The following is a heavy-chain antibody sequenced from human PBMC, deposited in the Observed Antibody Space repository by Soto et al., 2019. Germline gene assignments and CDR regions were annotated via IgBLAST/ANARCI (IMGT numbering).Heavy chain of an antibody. Sequence: QVQLVQSGAEVKKPGASVKVSCKASGYTFTSYDINWVRQATGQGLEWMGWMNPNSGNTGYAQKFQGRVTLTRNTSISTAYMELSSLRTVHTEVYYCSRKLYPLFDYWGQGTMVTVSS. J-gene: IGHJ4*02. V-gene: IGHV1-8*01. CDR3: SRKLYPLFDY. D-gene: IGHD2-8*01. CDR1: GYTFTSYD. CDR2: MNPNSGNT.